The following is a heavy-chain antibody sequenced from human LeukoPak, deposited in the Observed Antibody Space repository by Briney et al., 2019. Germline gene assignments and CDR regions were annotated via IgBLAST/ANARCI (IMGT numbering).Heavy chain of an antibody. CDR1: GGSISSSNW. V-gene: IGHV4-4*02. Sequence: SETLSLTCAVSGGSISSSNWWGWVRQPPGKGLEWIGEIYHSGSPNYNPSLKSRVTISVDKSRNHFSLNLSSVTAADTAVYYCASYPEAKSYGYLTPFYYWGQGTLVTVSS. CDR3: ASYPEAKSYGYLTPFYY. D-gene: IGHD5-18*01. J-gene: IGHJ4*02. CDR2: IYHSGSP.